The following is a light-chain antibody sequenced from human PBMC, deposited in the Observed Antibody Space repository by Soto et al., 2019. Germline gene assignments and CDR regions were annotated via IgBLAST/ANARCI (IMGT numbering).Light chain of an antibody. Sequence: DIVMTQSPVSLAVTPGEPASISCTSSQSLLYIDGYNYLDWYLQKPGQPPQLLIYSASNRASGVPDRFSGSGSGTDFTLKISRVEAEDVGVYFCMQARQTPFTFDPGTKVDIK. V-gene: IGKV2-28*01. CDR3: MQARQTPFT. J-gene: IGKJ3*01. CDR1: QSLLYIDGYNY. CDR2: SAS.